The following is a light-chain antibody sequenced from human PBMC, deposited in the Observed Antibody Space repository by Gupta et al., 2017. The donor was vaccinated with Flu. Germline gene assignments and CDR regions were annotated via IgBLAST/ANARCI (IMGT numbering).Light chain of an antibody. CDR2: RNN. J-gene: IGLJ1*01. CDR3: AAWDDSLSGYV. V-gene: IGLV1-47*01. Sequence: QSVLTQPPSASVTPGQRVTISCSGSSSNIGSNYVYWYQQLPGTAPKLLIYRNNQRPSGGPDRCSGSKSGTSASLAISGLRSEDEADYYCAAWDDSLSGYVFGTGTKVTVL. CDR1: SSNIGSNY.